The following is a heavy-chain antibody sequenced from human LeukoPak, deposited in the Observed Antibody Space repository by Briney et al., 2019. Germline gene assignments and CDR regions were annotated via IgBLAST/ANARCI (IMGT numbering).Heavy chain of an antibody. J-gene: IGHJ4*02. V-gene: IGHV1-69*13. CDR2: IIPIFGTA. CDR1: GGTFSSYA. CDR3: ARGPSYSGSYYFDY. Sequence: GASVKVSCKASGGTFSSYAISWVRQAPGQGLEWMGGIIPIFGTANYAQKFQGRVTITADESTSTAYMELSSLRSEDTAVYYCARGPSYSGSYYFDYWGQGTLVTVSS. D-gene: IGHD1-26*01.